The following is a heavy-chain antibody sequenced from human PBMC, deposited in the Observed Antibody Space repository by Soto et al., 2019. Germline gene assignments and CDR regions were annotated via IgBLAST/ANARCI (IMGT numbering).Heavy chain of an antibody. Sequence: EVQLVASGGDLVQPGRSLRLSCTTSGFTFGDYAVNWVRQAPGKGLEWVGFIRSKAYGGVPEYAASVEGRFTISRDDSNSTAYLQMISLQSADTAVFYCARSLLNGMDVWGQGTAVTVSS. CDR3: ARSLLNGMDV. V-gene: IGHV3-49*04. J-gene: IGHJ6*02. CDR2: IRSKAYGGVP. D-gene: IGHD2-15*01. CDR1: GFTFGDYA.